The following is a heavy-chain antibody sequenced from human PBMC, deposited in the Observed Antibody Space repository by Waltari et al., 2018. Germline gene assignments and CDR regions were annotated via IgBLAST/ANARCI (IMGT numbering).Heavy chain of an antibody. J-gene: IGHJ3*01. CDR3: ATYIGASVGTAAFDV. V-gene: IGHV4-39*01. CDR2: VSYSGAT. D-gene: IGHD5-12*01. CDR1: GVSLTSNRHY. Sequence: QLQLQESGPRLVKPSETLSLTCTVSGVSLTSNRHYWAWFRPSPGQGLEWIGPVSYSGATYISPSLKSRVSVSRDTSKNQLSLILGSVTAADMAVYYCATYIGASVGTAAFDVWGQGTMVTVSS.